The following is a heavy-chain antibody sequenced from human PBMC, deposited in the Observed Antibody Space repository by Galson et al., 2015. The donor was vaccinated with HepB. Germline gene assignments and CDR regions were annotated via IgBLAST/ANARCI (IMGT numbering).Heavy chain of an antibody. CDR3: ARDKDFRFDP. Sequence: SVKVSCKASGYAFSSNGISWVRRAPGQGLEWMGWISTYSGNTNYAQKFQGRVTMNTDTSTSTAYMELRSLRSDDTAVYYCARDKDFRFDPWGQGTLVTVSS. CDR2: ISTYSGNT. CDR1: GYAFSSNG. V-gene: IGHV1-18*01. D-gene: IGHD3-3*01. J-gene: IGHJ5*02.